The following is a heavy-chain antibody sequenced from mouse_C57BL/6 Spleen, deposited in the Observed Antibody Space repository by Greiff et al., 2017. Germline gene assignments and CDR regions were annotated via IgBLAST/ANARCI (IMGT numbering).Heavy chain of an antibody. Sequence: EVQVVESGPGLVKPSQSLSLTCSVTGYSITSGYYWNWIRQFPGNKLEWMGYISYDGSNNYNPSLKNRISITRDTSKNQFFLKLNSVTTEDTATYYCARLTGTHYFDYWGQGTTLTVSS. D-gene: IGHD4-1*01. CDR3: ARLTGTHYFDY. CDR2: ISYDGSN. J-gene: IGHJ2*01. V-gene: IGHV3-6*01. CDR1: GYSITSGYY.